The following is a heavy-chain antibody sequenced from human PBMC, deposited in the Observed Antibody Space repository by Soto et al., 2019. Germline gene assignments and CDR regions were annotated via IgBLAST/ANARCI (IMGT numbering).Heavy chain of an antibody. CDR1: GFTFSIYG. CDR3: AILGSGSAY. CDR2: ISGSGAST. Sequence: EVQLLESGGGLVQPGGSLRLSCAASGFTFSIYGMTWVRQAPGKGLAWVSAISGSGASTYYADSVKGRYTISRDNSKNTLYLQMNSLRAEDTAIYYCAILGSGSAYWGQGTLVTVSS. J-gene: IGHJ4*02. V-gene: IGHV3-23*01. D-gene: IGHD3-10*01.